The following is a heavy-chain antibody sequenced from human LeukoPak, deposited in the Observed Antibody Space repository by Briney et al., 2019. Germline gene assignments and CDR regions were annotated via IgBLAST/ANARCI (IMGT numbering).Heavy chain of an antibody. CDR3: ARVTFPAYYYDSSGYYFDY. D-gene: IGHD3-22*01. CDR2: IYSGGST. V-gene: IGHV3-53*01. CDR1: GFTVSSNY. Sequence: GGSLRLSCAASGFTVSSNYMSWVRQAPGKGLEWVSVIYSGGSTYYADSVKGRFTISRDNFKNTLYLQMNSLRAEDTAVYYCARVTFPAYYYDSSGYYFDYWGQGTLVTVSS. J-gene: IGHJ4*02.